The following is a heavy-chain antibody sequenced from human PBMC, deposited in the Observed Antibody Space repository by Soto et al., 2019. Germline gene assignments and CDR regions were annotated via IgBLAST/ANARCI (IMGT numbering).Heavy chain of an antibody. D-gene: IGHD4-4*01. V-gene: IGHV1-2*04. CDR3: ARGQTTVTTHYYYYYVMDV. J-gene: IGHJ6*02. CDR2: INPNSGGT. Sequence: ASVKVSCKASGYTFTGYYMHWVRQAPGQGLEWMGWINPNSGGTNYAQKFQGWVTMTRDTSISTAYMELSRLRSDDTAVYYCARGQTTVTTHYYYYYVMDVWAQGTTVTVSS. CDR1: GYTFTGYY.